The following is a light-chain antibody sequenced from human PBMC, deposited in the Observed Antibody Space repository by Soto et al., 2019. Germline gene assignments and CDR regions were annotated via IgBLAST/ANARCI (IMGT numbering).Light chain of an antibody. Sequence: QSVLTQPPSASGTPGQRVTISCSGGSSNIGTNAVNWYQQLPGTAPKLLIYNNNQRPSRVPDRFSGSKSGTSASLAISGLQSEDEADYYCAAWDYSLNGYVFGTGTKVTVL. CDR2: NNN. CDR3: AAWDYSLNGYV. V-gene: IGLV1-44*01. J-gene: IGLJ1*01. CDR1: SSNIGTNA.